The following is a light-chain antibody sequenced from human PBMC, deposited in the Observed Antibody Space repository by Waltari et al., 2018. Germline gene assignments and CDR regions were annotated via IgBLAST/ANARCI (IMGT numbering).Light chain of an antibody. CDR2: GAS. J-gene: IGKJ2*01. CDR1: QSVSSRF. CDR3: QQYGHSPPYT. V-gene: IGKV3-20*01. Sequence: EVVLTQSPVTLSLSPGERATLSCRASQSVSSRFLAWYQQKPGQAPRLLIYGASYRATDIPDRFSGRGSGTDFTLTISRLQPEDFAVYYCQQYGHSPPYTFGPGTKLEIK.